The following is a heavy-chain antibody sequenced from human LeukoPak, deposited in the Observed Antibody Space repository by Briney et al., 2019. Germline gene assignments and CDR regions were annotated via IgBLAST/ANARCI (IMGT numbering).Heavy chain of an antibody. CDR3: ARGPGYSYGSYYYYMDV. Sequence: ASVKVSCKASGYTFTSYDINWVRQATGQGLEWMGWMNPNSGNTGYAQKFQGRVTMTRNTSISTAYMELSSLRSEDTAVYYCARGPGYSYGSYYYYMDVWGKGTTVTISS. V-gene: IGHV1-8*01. D-gene: IGHD5-18*01. J-gene: IGHJ6*03. CDR1: GYTFTSYD. CDR2: MNPNSGNT.